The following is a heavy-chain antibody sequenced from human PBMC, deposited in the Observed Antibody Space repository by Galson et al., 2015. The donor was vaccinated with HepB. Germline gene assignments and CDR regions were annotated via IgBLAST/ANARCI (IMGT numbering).Heavy chain of an antibody. Sequence: SLRLSCAASGFTFSSYEMNWVRQAPGKGLEWVSYISSSGSTIYYADSVKGRFTISRDNAKNSLYLQMNSLRAEDTAVYYCARDVPTAVAGTDYWGQGTLVTVSS. CDR3: ARDVPTAVAGTDY. CDR1: GFTFSSYE. J-gene: IGHJ4*02. V-gene: IGHV3-48*03. D-gene: IGHD6-19*01. CDR2: ISSSGSTI.